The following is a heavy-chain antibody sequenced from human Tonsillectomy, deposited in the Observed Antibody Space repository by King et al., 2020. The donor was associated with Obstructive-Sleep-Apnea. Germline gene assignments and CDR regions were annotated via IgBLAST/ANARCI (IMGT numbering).Heavy chain of an antibody. D-gene: IGHD5-18*01. V-gene: IGHV3-30*02. J-gene: IGHJ4*02. CDR1: GFTFSNYG. CDR2: IRYDGKSK. CDR3: VKVDDTALDY. Sequence: QLVQSGGGVVQPGRSLRLSCAASGFTFSNYGMHWVRQAPGKGLEWLTFIRYDGKSKYYADSVKGRFTISRDNSKNTLYLQMNSLRAEDTAVYYCVKVDDTALDYWGQGTLVTVSS.